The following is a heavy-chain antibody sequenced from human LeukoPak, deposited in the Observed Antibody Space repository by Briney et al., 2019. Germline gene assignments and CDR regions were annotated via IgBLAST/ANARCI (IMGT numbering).Heavy chain of an antibody. Sequence: TETLSLTCTVSGGSISSYYWGWIRQPPGKGLEWIGSIYYSGSTYYNPSLKSRVTISVDTSKNQFSLKLSSVTAADTAVYYCAREADDYVWGSYRSEFDYWGQGTLVTVSS. CDR1: GGSISSYY. J-gene: IGHJ4*02. D-gene: IGHD3-16*02. CDR3: AREADDYVWGSYRSEFDY. CDR2: IYYSGST. V-gene: IGHV4-39*07.